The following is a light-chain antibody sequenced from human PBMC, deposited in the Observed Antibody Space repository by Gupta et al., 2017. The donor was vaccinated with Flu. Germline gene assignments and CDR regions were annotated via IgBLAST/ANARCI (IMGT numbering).Light chain of an antibody. CDR1: NIGRKN. V-gene: IGLV3-9*01. CDR2: RDN. CDR3: QVWDAGSGV. J-gene: IGLJ2*01. Sequence: ALGKTARITGGGDNIGRKNVHWYQQKPGQAPVVVLYRDNNRPSGIPERFSGSNSGNTATLIISGAQLGDGADYFCQVWDAGSGVFGGGTKLTVL.